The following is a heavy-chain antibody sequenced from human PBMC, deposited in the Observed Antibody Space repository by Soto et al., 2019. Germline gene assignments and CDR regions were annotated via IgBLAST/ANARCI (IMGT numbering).Heavy chain of an antibody. CDR3: ARDKRAPPHHMDV. J-gene: IGHJ6*02. V-gene: IGHV6-1*01. CDR1: GDSVSNNSAA. Sequence: RTRSLPCVISGDSVSNNSAAWNWIQPSPSRGLEWLGRTYYRSKWYNDYAVSVKSRITINPDTSKNQFSLQLNSVTPEDTAVYYCARDKRAPPHHMDVWGQGTTVTVS. CDR2: TYYRSKWYN.